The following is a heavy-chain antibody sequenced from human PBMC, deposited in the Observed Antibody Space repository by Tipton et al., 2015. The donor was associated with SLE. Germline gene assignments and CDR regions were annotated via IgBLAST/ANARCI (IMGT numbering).Heavy chain of an antibody. V-gene: IGHV3-66*01. Sequence: QLVQSGGGLVQPGRSLRLSCAASGFSVSSNYITWVRQAPGKGLDLVSFIYSGGATFYADSVKGRFTLSRDTSKNTLFLQMNNLRAEDTALYYCARGSSFLGSGRAFDIWGQGTMVSVSS. CDR2: IYSGGAT. J-gene: IGHJ3*02. CDR3: ARGSSFLGSGRAFDI. CDR1: GFSVSSNY.